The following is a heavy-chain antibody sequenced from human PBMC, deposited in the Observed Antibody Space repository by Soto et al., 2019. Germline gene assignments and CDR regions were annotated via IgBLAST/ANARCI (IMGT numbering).Heavy chain of an antibody. Sequence: GESLKISCAASGFTFSSYAMSWVRQAPGKGLEWVSAISGSGGSTYYADSVKGRFTISRDNSKNTLYLQMNSLRAEDTAVYYCAKEDYALESAAFDIWGQGTMVTVSS. CDR3: AKEDYALESAAFDI. D-gene: IGHD2-2*01. CDR2: ISGSGGST. V-gene: IGHV3-23*01. J-gene: IGHJ3*02. CDR1: GFTFSSYA.